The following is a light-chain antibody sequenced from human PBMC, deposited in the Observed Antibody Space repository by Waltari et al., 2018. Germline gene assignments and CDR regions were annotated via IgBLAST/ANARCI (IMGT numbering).Light chain of an antibody. CDR3: QQYYSSPYT. J-gene: IGKJ2*01. V-gene: IGKV4-1*01. CDR2: WAS. CDR1: PTVLYNSNNRNY. Sequence: DFVMTQSPASLALSLGERATIHCKTSPTVLYNSNNRNYLTWYQQKPGQPPKLLFYWASTREAGVPDRFSASGSGTDFTLPISRLQPEDVAIYYCQQYYSSPYTFGQGTRLEIK.